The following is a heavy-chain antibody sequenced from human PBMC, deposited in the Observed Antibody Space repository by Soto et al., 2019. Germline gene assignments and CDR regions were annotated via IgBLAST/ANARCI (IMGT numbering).Heavy chain of an antibody. CDR2: IYHSGST. V-gene: IGHV4-4*02. J-gene: IGHJ6*02. CDR3: ARDLRYYDSSGYYYYYYGMDV. Sequence: QVQLQESGPGLVKPSGTLSLTCAVSGGSISSSNWWSWVRQPPGKGLEWIGEIYHSGSTNYNPSLKRRVTISVDKSKNQFSLKLSSVTAADTAVYYCARDLRYYDSSGYYYYYYGMDVWGQGTTVTVSS. D-gene: IGHD3-22*01. CDR1: GGSISSSNW.